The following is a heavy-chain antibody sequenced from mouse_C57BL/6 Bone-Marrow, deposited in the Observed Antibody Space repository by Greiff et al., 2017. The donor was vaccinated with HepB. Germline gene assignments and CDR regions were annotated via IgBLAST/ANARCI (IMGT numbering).Heavy chain of an antibody. D-gene: IGHD1-1*01. CDR1: GFTFSDFY. J-gene: IGHJ3*01. V-gene: IGHV7-1*01. CDR2: SRNKANDYTT. Sequence: EVHLVESGGGLVQSGRSLRLSCATSGFTFSDFYMEWVRQAPGKGLEWIAASRNKANDYTTEYSASVKGRFIVSRDTSQSILYLQMNALRAEDTAIYYCARDADYGSSFAYWGQGTLVTVSA. CDR3: ARDADYGSSFAY.